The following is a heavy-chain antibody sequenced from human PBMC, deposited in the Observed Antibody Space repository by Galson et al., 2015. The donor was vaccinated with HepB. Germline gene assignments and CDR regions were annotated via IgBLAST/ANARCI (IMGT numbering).Heavy chain of an antibody. CDR1: GFTVSSNY. V-gene: IGHV3-66*02. CDR2: IYSGGST. D-gene: IGHD6-19*01. J-gene: IGHJ3*02. CDR3: ARGGSGWYWGAFDI. Sequence: SLRLSCAASGFTVSSNYMSWVRQAPGKGLEWVSVIYSGGSTYYADSVKGRFTISRDNSKNTLYLQMNSLRAEDTAVYYCARGGSGWYWGAFDIWGQGTMVTVSS.